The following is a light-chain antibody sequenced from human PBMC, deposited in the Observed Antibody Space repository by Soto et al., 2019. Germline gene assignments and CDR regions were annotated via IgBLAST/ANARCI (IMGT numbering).Light chain of an antibody. J-gene: IGLJ1*01. V-gene: IGLV2-14*01. CDR3: SSYTSSSTLV. Sequence: QSALTQPASVSGSPGQSITISCTGTSSDVGGYNYVSWYQQHPGKAPKLMIYEVSNRPSGVSNRFSGSKSGNTASLTISGLQAEAEAEYYCSSYTSSSTLVFGTGTKLTVL. CDR2: EVS. CDR1: SSDVGGYNY.